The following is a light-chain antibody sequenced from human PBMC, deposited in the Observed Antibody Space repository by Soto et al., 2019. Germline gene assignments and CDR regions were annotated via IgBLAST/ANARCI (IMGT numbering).Light chain of an antibody. V-gene: IGKV3-15*01. CDR3: QEYTDWSST. J-gene: IGKJ2*01. Sequence: EMVMTQSPATLYVSPGESATLSCRASQSVGSNLAWYQQKPGQAPRLLLYGASTRATGTPTRFSGSGSGTDFTLSISSLQSEDFAVYYCQEYTDWSSTFGQGTKLDIK. CDR1: QSVGSN. CDR2: GAS.